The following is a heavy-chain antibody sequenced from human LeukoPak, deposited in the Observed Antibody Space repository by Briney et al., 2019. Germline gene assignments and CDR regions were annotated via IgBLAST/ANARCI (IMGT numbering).Heavy chain of an antibody. CDR1: GFSFSGHW. Sequence: GGSLRLSCAASGFSFSGHWMNWVRQPPGKGLEWVANIKADGSEKYYVDSVKGRFTISRDDAKRTVDLQMDNLRAEDTAVYYCAYRNNFEYWGQGALVTVSS. CDR3: AYRNNFEY. J-gene: IGHJ4*02. CDR2: IKADGSEK. D-gene: IGHD1-26*01. V-gene: IGHV3-7*05.